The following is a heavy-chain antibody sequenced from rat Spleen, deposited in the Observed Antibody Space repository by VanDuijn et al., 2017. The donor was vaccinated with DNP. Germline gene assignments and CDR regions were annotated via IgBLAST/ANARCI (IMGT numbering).Heavy chain of an antibody. D-gene: IGHD1-1*01. CDR3: ARLRLEWEVRAMDA. CDR2: ISYSGST. CDR1: GYSITSNY. J-gene: IGHJ4*01. V-gene: IGHV3-1*01. Sequence: EVQLQESGPGLVKPSQSLSLTCSVTGYSITSNYWGWIRKFPGNKMEWIGHISYSGSTSYNPSLKSRISITKDTSKNQFFLQLNSVRNEDTATYYCARLRLEWEVRAMDAWGQGTSVTVSS.